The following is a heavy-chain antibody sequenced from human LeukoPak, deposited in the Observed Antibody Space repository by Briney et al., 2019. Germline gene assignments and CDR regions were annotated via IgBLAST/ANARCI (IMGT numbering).Heavy chain of an antibody. D-gene: IGHD1-26*01. Sequence: GGSLRLSCAASGFTFSSYAMHWVRQAPGKGLEWVAVISYDGSNKYYADSVKGRFTISRDNSKNTLYLQMNSLRAEDTAVYYCARDTSYSGSYGDYWGQGTLVTVSS. J-gene: IGHJ4*02. V-gene: IGHV3-30*04. CDR1: GFTFSSYA. CDR2: ISYDGSNK. CDR3: ARDTSYSGSYGDY.